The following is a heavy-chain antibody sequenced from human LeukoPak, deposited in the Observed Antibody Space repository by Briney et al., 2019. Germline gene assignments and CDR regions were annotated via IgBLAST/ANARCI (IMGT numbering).Heavy chain of an antibody. CDR2: INPSSGGT. J-gene: IGHJ4*02. D-gene: IGHD7-27*01. CDR1: GYTFTGYY. V-gene: IGHV1-2*02. CDR3: ARDPSTGEHGDY. Sequence: ASVTVSCTASGYTFTGYYMHWVRQAPGQGLEWMGWINPSSGGTNYAQKFQGRVTMTRDTSISTAYMELSRLTSDDTAVYYCARDPSTGEHGDYWGQGTLVTVSS.